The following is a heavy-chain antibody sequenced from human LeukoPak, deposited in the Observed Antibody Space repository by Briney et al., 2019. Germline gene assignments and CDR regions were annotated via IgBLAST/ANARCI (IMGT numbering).Heavy chain of an antibody. J-gene: IGHJ4*02. CDR1: GGSISSYY. CDR3: ARAAAGDYFDY. D-gene: IGHD6-13*01. V-gene: IGHV4-59*08. CDR2: IYYSGST. Sequence: SETLSLTCTVSGGSISSYYWSWIRQPPGKGLEWIGYIYYSGSTNYNPSLKSRVTISVDTSKNQFSLKLSSVTAADTAVYYCARAAAGDYFDYWGQGTLVTVSS.